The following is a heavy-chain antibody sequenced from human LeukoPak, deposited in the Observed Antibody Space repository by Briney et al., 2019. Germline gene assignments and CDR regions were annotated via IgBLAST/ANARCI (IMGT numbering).Heavy chain of an antibody. J-gene: IGHJ3*02. CDR1: GFTFSSYA. V-gene: IGHV3-30-3*02. Sequence: PGGSLRLSCAASGFTFSSYAMHWVRQAPGKGLEWVAVISYDGSNKYYADSVKGRFTISRDNSKNTLYLQMNSLRAEDTAVYYCAKLPLGSYFEDAFDIWGQGTMVTVSS. D-gene: IGHD1-26*01. CDR2: ISYDGSNK. CDR3: AKLPLGSYFEDAFDI.